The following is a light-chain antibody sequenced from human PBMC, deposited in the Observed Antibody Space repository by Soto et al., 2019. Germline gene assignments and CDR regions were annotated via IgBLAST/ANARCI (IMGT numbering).Light chain of an antibody. Sequence: QSALTQPASVSGSPGQSITISCTGTTSDVGGYTYVSWYQQHPGKAPKLIISEVSNRPSGVSHRFSGSKSGNTASLTISGLQPADEADYYCSSYTSSSSLVFGGGTKLTVL. J-gene: IGLJ3*02. CDR3: SSYTSSSSLV. CDR2: EVS. CDR1: TSDVGGYTY. V-gene: IGLV2-14*01.